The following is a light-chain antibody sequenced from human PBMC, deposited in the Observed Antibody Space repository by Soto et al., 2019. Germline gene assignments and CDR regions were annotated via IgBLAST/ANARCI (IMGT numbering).Light chain of an antibody. J-gene: IGKJ1*01. Sequence: EIVLTQSPGTLSLSPGERATLSCSASQSVSSSYLAWYQQKPGQAPRLLIYAASTRATGIPARFSGSGSGTEFTLTISSLQSEDFAVYYCQQYNNWWTFGQGTKVDIK. CDR1: QSVSSSY. CDR3: QQYNNWWT. V-gene: IGKV3-15*01. CDR2: AAS.